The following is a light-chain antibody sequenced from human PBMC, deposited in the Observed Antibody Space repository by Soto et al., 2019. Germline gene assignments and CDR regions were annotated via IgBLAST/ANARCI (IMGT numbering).Light chain of an antibody. J-gene: IGLJ2*01. Sequence: QSALTQPASVSGSPGQSITISCTGISSDVGSYYLVSWYQHHPGKAPKLIIYEGTKRPSGVSSRFSGSKSGSTASLSISGLQAEDEADYYCLSYAGSVLFGGGTKLTVL. CDR2: EGT. CDR3: LSYAGSVL. V-gene: IGLV2-23*01. CDR1: SSDVGSYYL.